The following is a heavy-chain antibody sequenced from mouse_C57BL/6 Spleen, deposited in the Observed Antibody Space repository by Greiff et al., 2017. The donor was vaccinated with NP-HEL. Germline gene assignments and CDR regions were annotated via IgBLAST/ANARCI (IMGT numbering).Heavy chain of an antibody. CDR3: ARSGVYYGSSYDFDY. CDR2: IYPGDGDT. V-gene: IGHV1-80*01. D-gene: IGHD1-1*01. Sequence: QVQLQQSGAELVKPGASVKISCKASGYAFSSYWMNWVKQRPGKGLEWIGQIYPGDGDTNYNGKFKGKATLTADKSSSTAYMQLSSLTSEDSAVYFCARSGVYYGSSYDFDYWGQGTTLTVSS. CDR1: GYAFSSYW. J-gene: IGHJ2*01.